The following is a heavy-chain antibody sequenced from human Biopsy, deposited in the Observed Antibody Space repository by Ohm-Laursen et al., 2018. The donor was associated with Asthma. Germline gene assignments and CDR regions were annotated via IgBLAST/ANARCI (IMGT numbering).Heavy chain of an antibody. CDR1: GFDLRDYT. CDR3: SRDFTIGSGSPFHF. D-gene: IGHD3-10*01. CDR2: ISSLSRYI. J-gene: IGHJ4*02. V-gene: IGHV3-21*01. Sequence: SLRLSCTASGFDLRDYTMNWVRQAPGKGLEWVASISSLSRYIYHATSLRGRSTISRDNAKRSLYLQMDSLRGDDTAVYYCSRDFTIGSGSPFHFWGRGTLATVSS.